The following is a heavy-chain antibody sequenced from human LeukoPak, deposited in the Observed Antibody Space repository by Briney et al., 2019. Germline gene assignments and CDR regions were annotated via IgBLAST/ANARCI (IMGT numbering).Heavy chain of an antibody. Sequence: SETLSLTCTVSGGSISSYYWSWIRQPAGKGLEWIGRIYTSGSTNYNPSLKSRVTMSVDTSKNQFSLKLSSVTAADTAVYYCARGIGPYTYYDILTGYPTNNWFDPWGQGTLVTVSS. CDR3: ARGIGPYTYYDILTGYPTNNWFDP. V-gene: IGHV4-4*07. D-gene: IGHD3-9*01. J-gene: IGHJ5*02. CDR1: GGSISSYY. CDR2: IYTSGST.